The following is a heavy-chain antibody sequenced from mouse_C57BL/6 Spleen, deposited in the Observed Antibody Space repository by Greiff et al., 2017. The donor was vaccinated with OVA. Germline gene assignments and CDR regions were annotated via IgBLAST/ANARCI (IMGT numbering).Heavy chain of an antibody. Sequence: EVQVVESGGGLVQPGGSMKLSCAASGFTFSDAWMDWVRQSPEKGLEWVAEIRNKANTHATYYAESVKGRFTISRDDSKSSVYLQMNSLRAEDTGSYYCTPYDYDGFAYWGQGTLVTVSA. CDR2: IRNKANTHAT. V-gene: IGHV6-6*01. D-gene: IGHD2-4*01. J-gene: IGHJ3*01. CDR3: TPYDYDGFAY. CDR1: GFTFSDAW.